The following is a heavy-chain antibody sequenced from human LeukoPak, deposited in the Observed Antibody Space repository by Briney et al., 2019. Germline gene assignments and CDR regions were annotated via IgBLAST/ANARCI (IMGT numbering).Heavy chain of an antibody. CDR2: INPSGGST. Sequence: ASVRVSCKASGYTFTSYYMHWVRQAPGQGLEWMGIINPSGGSTSYAQKFQGRVTMTRDMSTSTVYVELSSLRSEDTAVYYCARDRGGSSGYPEYFQHWGQGTLVTVSS. V-gene: IGHV1-46*01. CDR1: GYTFTSYY. CDR3: ARDRGGSSGYPEYFQH. D-gene: IGHD3-22*01. J-gene: IGHJ1*01.